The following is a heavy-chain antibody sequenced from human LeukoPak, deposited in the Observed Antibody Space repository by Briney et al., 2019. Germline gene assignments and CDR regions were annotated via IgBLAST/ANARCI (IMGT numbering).Heavy chain of an antibody. J-gene: IGHJ3*02. CDR2: IYTSGTT. V-gene: IGHV4-4*07. CDR1: GGSISIYY. CDR3: ARGHYYDYVWGSTDAFDI. D-gene: IGHD3-16*01. Sequence: SETLSLTCTVSGGSISIYYWSWIRQPAGKGLEWIGRIYTSGTTHYNPSLKSRVTISVDTSKNQFSLKLSSVTAADTAVYYCARGHYYDYVWGSTDAFDIWGQGTMVTVSS.